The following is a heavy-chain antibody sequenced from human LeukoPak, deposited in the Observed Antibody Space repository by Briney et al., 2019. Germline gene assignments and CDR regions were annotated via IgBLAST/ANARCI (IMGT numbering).Heavy chain of an antibody. V-gene: IGHV4-59*01. CDR2: VYHSGST. J-gene: IGHJ4*02. CDR1: GGSINAYY. Sequence: NPSETLSLTCTVSGGSINAYYWSWIRQPPGKGLEWIGYVYHSGSTNYNPSLKSRVTISVDTSKNQLSLKLNSVTAADTAVYYCAREEYSYGFGYWGQGTLVTVSS. CDR3: AREEYSYGFGY. D-gene: IGHD5-18*01.